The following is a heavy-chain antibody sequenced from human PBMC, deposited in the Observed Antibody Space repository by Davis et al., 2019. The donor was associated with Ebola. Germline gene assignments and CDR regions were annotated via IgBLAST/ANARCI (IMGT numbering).Heavy chain of an antibody. CDR2: IKKDGSEK. Sequence: PGGSLRLSCAASGFTFNTYWMYWVRQAPGKGLEWVACIKKDGSEKYYVDSVKGRFTISRDNAKNLLFLQMDSLGADDTATYYCVGLTGTGADKGVHHWGQGTLVTVSS. V-gene: IGHV3-7*03. J-gene: IGHJ1*01. CDR3: VGLTGTGADKGVHH. CDR1: GFTFNTYW. D-gene: IGHD1/OR15-1a*01.